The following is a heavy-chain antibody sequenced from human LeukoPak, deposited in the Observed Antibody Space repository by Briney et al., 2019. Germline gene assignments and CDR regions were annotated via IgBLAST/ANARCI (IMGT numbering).Heavy chain of an antibody. V-gene: IGHV3-74*01. CDR1: GFTFSSYW. CDR2: INSEGSST. Sequence: PGGSVRLSCAASGFTFSSYWMHWVRQAPGKGLVWVSRINSEGSSTSYADSVKGRFTISRDSAKNTLYLQMNSLRAEDTAIYYCTTARGYSAYEYWGRGTMVIVSS. J-gene: IGHJ3*01. D-gene: IGHD5-12*01. CDR3: TTARGYSAYEY.